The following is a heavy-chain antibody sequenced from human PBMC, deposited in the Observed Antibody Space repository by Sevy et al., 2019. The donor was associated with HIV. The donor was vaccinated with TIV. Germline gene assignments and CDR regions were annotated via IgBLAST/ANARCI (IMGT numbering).Heavy chain of an antibody. CDR3: ARRIAVAGTAWFDP. Sequence: SETLSLTCTVSGGSISSSSYYWGWIRQPPGKGLEWIGSIYYSGSTNYNPSLKSRVTISVDTSKNQFSLKLSSVTAADTAVYYCARRIAVAGTAWFDPWGQGTLVTVSS. D-gene: IGHD6-19*01. V-gene: IGHV4-39*01. CDR2: IYYSGST. J-gene: IGHJ5*02. CDR1: GGSISSSSYY.